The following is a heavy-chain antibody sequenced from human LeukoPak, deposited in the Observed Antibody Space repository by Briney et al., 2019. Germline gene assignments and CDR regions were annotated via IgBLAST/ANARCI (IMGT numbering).Heavy chain of an antibody. CDR3: ARDGRVGSTSSWYYYYGMDV. V-gene: IGHV4-61*02. J-gene: IGHJ6*02. CDR2: IYTSGST. Sequence: SETLSLTCTVSGVSISSGSYYWSWIRQPAGMGLEWIGRIYTSGSTNYNPSLKSRVTISVDTSKNQFSLKLSSVTAADTAVYYCARDGRVGSTSSWYYYYGMDVWGQGTTVTVSS. D-gene: IGHD2-2*01. CDR1: GVSISSGSYY.